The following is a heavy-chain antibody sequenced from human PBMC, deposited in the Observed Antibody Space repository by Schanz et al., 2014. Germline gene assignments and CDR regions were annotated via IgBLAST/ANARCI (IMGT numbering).Heavy chain of an antibody. J-gene: IGHJ5*02. V-gene: IGHV3-48*01. CDR3: ARAGYDADNWFDP. CDR2: ISSASSTI. Sequence: DVHLLESGGGLVQPGGSLRLSCAASEFTFSTDAMSWVRQAPGKGLEWVSYISSASSTINYADSVKGRFTISRDNAKNSLFLQMNSLRAEDTAVYYCARAGYDADNWFDPWGQGTLXTVSS. D-gene: IGHD2-2*01. CDR1: EFTFSTDA.